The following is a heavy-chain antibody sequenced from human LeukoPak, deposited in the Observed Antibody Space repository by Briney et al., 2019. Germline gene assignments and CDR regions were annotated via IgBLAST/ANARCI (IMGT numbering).Heavy chain of an antibody. D-gene: IGHD2-15*01. CDR3: ARDESYCSGGSCYGN. CDR1: GYTFTGYY. V-gene: IGHV1-2*02. CDR2: INPNSGGT. J-gene: IGHJ4*02. Sequence: ASVKVSCKASGYTFTGYYMHWVRQAPGQGLEWMGWINPNSGGTNYAQKFQGRVTMTRDTSISTAYKELSRLRSDDTAVYYCARDESYCSGGSCYGNWGQGTLVTVSS.